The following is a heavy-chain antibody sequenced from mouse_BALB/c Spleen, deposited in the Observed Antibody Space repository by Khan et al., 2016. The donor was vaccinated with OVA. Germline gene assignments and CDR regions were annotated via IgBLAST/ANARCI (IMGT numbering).Heavy chain of an antibody. V-gene: IGHV1-7*01. J-gene: IGHJ2*01. CDR3: ARRGLRWDFDY. Sequence: QVQLQQPGAELAKPGASVKMSCKASGYTFINYWTLWVKQRPGQGLEWIGYINPSTGYTEYNQNFKDKATLTADKSSSTAYMQLSSLTSEDSAVYYGARRGLRWDFDYGGQGTTLTVSS. D-gene: IGHD1-1*01. CDR1: GYTFINYW. CDR2: INPSTGYT.